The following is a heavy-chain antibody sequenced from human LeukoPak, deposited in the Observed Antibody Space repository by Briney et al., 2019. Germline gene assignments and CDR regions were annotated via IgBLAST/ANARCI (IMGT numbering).Heavy chain of an antibody. CDR1: GFAFSGFA. V-gene: IGHV3-23*01. J-gene: IGHJ4*02. CDR2: ISGSGGKT. CDR3: AKHFSSSSWYYFDS. D-gene: IGHD6-13*01. Sequence: PGGSLRLSCSASGFAFSGFAMGWVRQAPGKGLEWVSSISGSGGKTYYADSVKGRFTISRDNSKNTLYLQMNSLRAEDTAIYYCAKHFSSSSWYYFDSWGQGTLVTVSS.